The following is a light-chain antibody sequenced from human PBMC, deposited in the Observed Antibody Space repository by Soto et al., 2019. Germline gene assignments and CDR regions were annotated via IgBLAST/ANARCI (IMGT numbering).Light chain of an antibody. J-gene: IGLJ1*01. CDR2: DVS. Sequence: QSALTQPASLSGSPGQSITISCTGTSSDVGGYNYVSWYQQHPGKAPKLMIYDVSNRPSGVSNRFSGSKSGNTASLTISGLQAEDEADYYCNSYTSSSTPYVFGTGTKVTVL. CDR3: NSYTSSSTPYV. CDR1: SSDVGGYNY. V-gene: IGLV2-14*01.